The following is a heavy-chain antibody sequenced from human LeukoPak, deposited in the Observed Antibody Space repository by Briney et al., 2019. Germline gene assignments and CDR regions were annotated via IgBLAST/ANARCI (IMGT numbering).Heavy chain of an antibody. Sequence: GASVKVSCKASVGTFSSYAISWVRHAPGQGLEWVGEIIHIFGTANYAQKCHGRVTITTEKSTSTAYMGLSSLRSEDTAVYNCARDCGGDTLCPFDYWGQGTLVTVSS. CDR3: ARDCGGDTLCPFDY. J-gene: IGHJ4*02. V-gene: IGHV1-69*05. CDR1: VGTFSSYA. CDR2: IIHIFGTA. D-gene: IGHD2-21*02.